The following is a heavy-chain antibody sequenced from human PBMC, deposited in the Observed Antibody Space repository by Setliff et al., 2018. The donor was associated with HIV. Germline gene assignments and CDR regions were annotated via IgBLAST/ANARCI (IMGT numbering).Heavy chain of an antibody. Sequence: SETLSLTCAVYGGSFSDNYWSWIRQSPGKGLEWIGEINHSGRTKYSPSLRSRVSISVDTSKNQFSLKPSSLTAADTAVYYCARHDSGGYYSLDYWGQGTLVTVSS. CDR1: GGSFSDNY. J-gene: IGHJ4*02. CDR2: INHSGRT. D-gene: IGHD3-22*01. CDR3: ARHDSGGYYSLDY. V-gene: IGHV4-34*01.